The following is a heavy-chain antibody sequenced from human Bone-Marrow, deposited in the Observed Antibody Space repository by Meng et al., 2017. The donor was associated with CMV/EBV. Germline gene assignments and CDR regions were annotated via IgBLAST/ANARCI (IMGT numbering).Heavy chain of an antibody. J-gene: IGHJ6*02. CDR1: GFTFSSYW. CDR3: ARDVVVIPAAIYYGMDV. CDR2: IKQGGSEK. V-gene: IGHV3-7*01. D-gene: IGHD2-2*01. Sequence: GESLKISCAASGFTFSSYWMSWVRQAPGKGLEWVANIKQGGSEKYYVDSVKGRFTISRDNAKNSLYLQMNSLRAEDTAVYYCARDVVVIPAAIYYGMDVWGQGTTVTVSS.